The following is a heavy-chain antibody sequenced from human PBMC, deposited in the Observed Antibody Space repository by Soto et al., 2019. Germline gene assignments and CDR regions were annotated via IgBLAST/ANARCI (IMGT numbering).Heavy chain of an antibody. D-gene: IGHD3-10*01. CDR3: RATGFGSGSYGTYYGMDV. J-gene: IGHJ6*02. V-gene: IGHV4-30-2*01. Sequence: QLQLQESGSGLVKPSQTLSLTCAVSGGSISSGAYSWSWIRQPPGKGLEWIGYIYHSGNTYYKPSLQSRVTISEDRSKNQFSLKLTSVTAADTAVYFCRATGFGSGSYGTYYGMDVWGQGTTVTVSS. CDR1: GGSISSGAYS. CDR2: IYHSGNT.